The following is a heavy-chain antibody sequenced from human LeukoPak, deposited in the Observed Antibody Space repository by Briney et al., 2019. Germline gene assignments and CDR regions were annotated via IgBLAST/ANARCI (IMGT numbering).Heavy chain of an antibody. Sequence: ASETLSLTCTVSGGSINSRSYYWGWIRQPPGKGLEWIGSVYYSGYTYYNPSLKSRVTMSVDTSKNQFSLKLSSVTAADTALYYCARHRGALFGPKDVWGQGTTVTVSS. CDR1: GGSINSRSYY. V-gene: IGHV4-39*01. CDR3: ARHRGALFGPKDV. CDR2: VYYSGYT. J-gene: IGHJ6*02. D-gene: IGHD3-3*01.